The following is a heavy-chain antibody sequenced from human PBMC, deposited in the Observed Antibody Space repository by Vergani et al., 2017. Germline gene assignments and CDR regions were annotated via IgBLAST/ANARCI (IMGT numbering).Heavy chain of an antibody. V-gene: IGHV3-21*01. Sequence: LVESGGGLVKRGGSVRLSCAASGFSFSGYTLDWVRQAPGKGLEWVSSISRSSSNIYYAESVKGRFTISRDNAKNSLYLEMNSLRADDTGLYYCARDRKELRTHDQEYYYYGMDVWGQGTAVTVSS. CDR1: GFSFSGYT. J-gene: IGHJ6*02. CDR3: ARDRKELRTHDQEYYYYGMDV. CDR2: ISRSSSNI. D-gene: IGHD7-27*01.